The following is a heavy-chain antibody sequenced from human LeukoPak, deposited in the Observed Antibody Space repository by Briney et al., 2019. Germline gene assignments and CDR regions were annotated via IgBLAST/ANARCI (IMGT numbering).Heavy chain of an antibody. CDR3: ARPLYGDFAKYFQR. CDR2: INKDGSST. CDR1: GFTFSSYW. V-gene: IGHV3-74*01. D-gene: IGHD4-17*01. J-gene: IGHJ1*01. Sequence: GGSLRLSCAASGFTFSSYWMHWVRQAPGKGLVWVSHINKDGSSTSYADSVKGRFTISRDNAKNTLYLQMSSLRAEDTALYYCARPLYGDFAKYFQRWGQGTLVTVSS.